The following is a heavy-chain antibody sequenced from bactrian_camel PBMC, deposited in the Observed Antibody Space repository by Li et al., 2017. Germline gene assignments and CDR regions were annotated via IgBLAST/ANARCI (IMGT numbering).Heavy chain of an antibody. V-gene: IGHV3S53*01. CDR1: GHIKDNC. CDR2: IGSDGKT. D-gene: IGHD4*01. Sequence: VQLVESGGGSVQAGGSLTLACTLSGHIKDNCMGWLRQAPGKEREVVAAIGSDGKTTYTDSVRGRFTIAEDSAKNTRSLQMNSLKPDDTAMYYCASRWRSWACTMRHLDYSSWGQGTQVTVS. J-gene: IGHJ6*01. CDR3: ASRWRSWACTMRHLDYSS.